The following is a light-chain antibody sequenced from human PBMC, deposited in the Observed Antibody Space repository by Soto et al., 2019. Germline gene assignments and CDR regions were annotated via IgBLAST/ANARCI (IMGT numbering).Light chain of an antibody. J-gene: IGKJ4*01. CDR2: GAS. CDR3: QQYGSSPRT. Sequence: ILLTQSPATLSLSPGESLTLSWRASQSVSSYLAWFQQKPGQAPRLLFYGASTRATGIPDRFSGSGSGTAFTLTISRLEPDDFAVYYCQQYGSSPRTFGGGTRWIS. CDR1: QSVSSY. V-gene: IGKV3-20*01.